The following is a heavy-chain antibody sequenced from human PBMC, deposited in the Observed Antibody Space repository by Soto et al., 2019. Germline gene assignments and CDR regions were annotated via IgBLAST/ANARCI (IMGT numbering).Heavy chain of an antibody. J-gene: IGHJ4*02. CDR3: ARHVGYFDF. CDR1: GRSISSGGYS. CDR2: IYHSGIT. V-gene: IGHV4-30-2*03. D-gene: IGHD1-26*01. Sequence: SETLSLTCAVSGRSISSGGYSWSWIRQPPGKGLEWIGSIYHSGITYYKPSLKSRVSISVDTSKNQFSLRLSSLTAADAALYYCARHVGYFDFWGQGSLVTVSS.